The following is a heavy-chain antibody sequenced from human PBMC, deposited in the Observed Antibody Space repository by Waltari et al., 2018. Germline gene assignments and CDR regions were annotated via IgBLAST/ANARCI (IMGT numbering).Heavy chain of an antibody. D-gene: IGHD3-9*01. CDR1: GGSINNYY. CDR3: ARVYGHYELLASSYSPYYYYYMDV. CDR2: VYFTGSA. Sequence: QVQLQESGPGPVKSSETLSLTCAVSGGSINNYYWAWIRKPPGKGLEWIASVYFTGSATSSPSLNSRVSVSVDTSKNQFSLRLHSVTPADTAVYYCARVYGHYELLASSYSPYYYYYMDVWGKGTAVTVS. V-gene: IGHV4-59*01. J-gene: IGHJ6*03.